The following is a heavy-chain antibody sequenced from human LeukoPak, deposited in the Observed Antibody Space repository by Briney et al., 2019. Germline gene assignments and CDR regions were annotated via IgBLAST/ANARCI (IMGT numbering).Heavy chain of an antibody. D-gene: IGHD3-10*01. Sequence: GGSLRLSCAASGFTFNTYSMTWVRQAPGKGLEWLSYISSSSDAIWYADSVKGRFTVSRDNAKNSLYLHMNSLRGEDTAVYYCARENWFKFDYWGQGSLVTVSS. CDR3: ARENWFKFDY. J-gene: IGHJ4*02. CDR1: GFTFNTYS. V-gene: IGHV3-48*01. CDR2: ISSSSDAI.